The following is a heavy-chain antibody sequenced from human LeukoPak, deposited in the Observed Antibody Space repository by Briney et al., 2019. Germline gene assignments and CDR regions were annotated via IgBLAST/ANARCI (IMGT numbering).Heavy chain of an antibody. CDR1: GDSISSYY. Sequence: SETLSLTCTVSGDSISSYYWSWIRQPPGKGLEWIGYIHTSGSTNYNPSLKSRVTISVDTSKNQFSLKLSSVTAADTAVYYCAREVSNWFDPWGRGTLVTVSS. CDR3: AREVSNWFDP. CDR2: IHTSGST. J-gene: IGHJ5*02. D-gene: IGHD4-11*01. V-gene: IGHV4-4*09.